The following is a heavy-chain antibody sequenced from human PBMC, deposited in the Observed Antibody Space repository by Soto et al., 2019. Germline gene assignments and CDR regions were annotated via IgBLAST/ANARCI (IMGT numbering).Heavy chain of an antibody. CDR1: GFTFISYS. CDR3: ARAVCLSLEY. V-gene: IGHV3-48*01. CDR2: ISSSGSTI. Sequence: EVQLVESGGGLVQPGGYLRLSCAASGFTFISYSRNWVRQAPGKGLEWVSYISSSGSTIYYEVAVRGRFTISRDNAKNALYLQMSSLRGEDTAVYYCARAVCLSLEYWGQGTLVNVFS. D-gene: IGHD3-16*01. J-gene: IGHJ4*02.